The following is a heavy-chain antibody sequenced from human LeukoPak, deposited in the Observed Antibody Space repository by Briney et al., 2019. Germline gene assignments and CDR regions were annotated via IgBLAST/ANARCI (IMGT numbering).Heavy chain of an antibody. CDR1: GGSISSYY. D-gene: IGHD3-22*01. Sequence: KPSETLSLTCTVSGGSISSYYWSWIRQPPGKGLEWIGYIYYSGSTNYNPSLKSRVTISVDTSKNQFSLKLSSVTAADTAVYYCARVLRNYYDSSGYYQRTSLFDYWGQGTLVTVS. CDR3: ARVLRNYYDSSGYYQRTSLFDY. CDR2: IYYSGST. J-gene: IGHJ4*02. V-gene: IGHV4-59*01.